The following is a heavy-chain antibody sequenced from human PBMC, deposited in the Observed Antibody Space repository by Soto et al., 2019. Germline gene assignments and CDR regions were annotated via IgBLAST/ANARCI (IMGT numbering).Heavy chain of an antibody. D-gene: IGHD2-2*02. Sequence: GGSLRLSCAASGFTFSSYSMNWVRQAPGKGLEWVSSISSSSYIYYADSVKGRFTISRDNAKNSLYLQMNSLRAEDTAVYYCARKDYCSSTSCYIYGMDVWGQGTTVTVSS. CDR3: ARKDYCSSTSCYIYGMDV. V-gene: IGHV3-21*01. CDR1: GFTFSSYS. J-gene: IGHJ6*02. CDR2: ISSSSYI.